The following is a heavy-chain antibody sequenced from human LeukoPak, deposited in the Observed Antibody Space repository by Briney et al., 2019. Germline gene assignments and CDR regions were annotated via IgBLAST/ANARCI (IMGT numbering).Heavy chain of an antibody. Sequence: PGGSLRLSCAASGFTFSNYGMHWVRQAPGKGLEWVANIKEDGSEEYYVDSVKGRFTISREDAKNSLYLQMNSLRAEDTAVYYCASHRSGWYGAFDYWGQGTLVTVSS. D-gene: IGHD6-19*01. CDR2: IKEDGSEE. CDR1: GFTFSNYG. CDR3: ASHRSGWYGAFDY. V-gene: IGHV3-7*02. J-gene: IGHJ4*02.